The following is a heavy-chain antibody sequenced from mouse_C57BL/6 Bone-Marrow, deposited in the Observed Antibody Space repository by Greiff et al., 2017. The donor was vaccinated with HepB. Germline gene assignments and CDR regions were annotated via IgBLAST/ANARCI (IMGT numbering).Heavy chain of an antibody. CDR3: AREDAGYAMDY. Sequence: QVQLQQPGAELVRPGTSVKLSCKASGYTFTSYWMHWVKQRPGQGLEWIGVIDPSDSYTNYNQKFKGKATLTVDTSSSTAYMQLSSLTSEDSAVYYCAREDAGYAMDYWGQGTSVTVSS. CDR1: GYTFTSYW. V-gene: IGHV1-59*01. J-gene: IGHJ4*01. CDR2: IDPSDSYT.